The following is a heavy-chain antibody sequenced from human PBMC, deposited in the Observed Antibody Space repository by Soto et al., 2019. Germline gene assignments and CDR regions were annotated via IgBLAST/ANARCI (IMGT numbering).Heavy chain of an antibody. CDR1: GGSISSGGYS. D-gene: IGHD6-13*01. J-gene: IGHJ4*02. CDR3: ARGGYSSSHFDY. V-gene: IGHV4-30-2*01. Sequence: NPSETLSLTCAVSGGSISSGGYSWSWIRQPPGKGLEWIGYIYHSGSTYYNPSLKSRVTISVDRSKNQFSLKLSSVTAADTAVYYCARGGYSSSHFDYWGQGTLVTVSS. CDR2: IYHSGST.